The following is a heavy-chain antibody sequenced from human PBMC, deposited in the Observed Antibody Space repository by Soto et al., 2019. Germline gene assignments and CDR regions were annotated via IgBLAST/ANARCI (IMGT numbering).Heavy chain of an antibody. V-gene: IGHV3-23*01. Sequence: PGGSLRLSCAASGLTFSNYAMSWFRLAPGKGLEWVSGIIENGVDTYYADSVKGRFTISRDNSQNTLYLQMNGLRVDDTAIYYCAKEKISTSCCNWFDPWGQGTLVTVSS. D-gene: IGHD2-2*01. CDR1: GLTFSNYA. CDR3: AKEKISTSCCNWFDP. CDR2: IIENGVDT. J-gene: IGHJ5*02.